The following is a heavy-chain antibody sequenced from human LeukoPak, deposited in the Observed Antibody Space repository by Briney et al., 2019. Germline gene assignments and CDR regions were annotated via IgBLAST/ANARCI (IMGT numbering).Heavy chain of an antibody. CDR3: ARGTYGDYSIGY. D-gene: IGHD4-17*01. J-gene: IGHJ4*02. Sequence: GSLRLSCAASGFTFSNYAMNWVRQAPGKGLEWVSYISSSISVYFADSVKGRFTISRDNAKNSLFLQMNSLRDEDAAVYYCARGTYGDYSIGYWGQGTLVTVSS. CDR1: GFTFSNYA. V-gene: IGHV3-48*02. CDR2: ISSSISV.